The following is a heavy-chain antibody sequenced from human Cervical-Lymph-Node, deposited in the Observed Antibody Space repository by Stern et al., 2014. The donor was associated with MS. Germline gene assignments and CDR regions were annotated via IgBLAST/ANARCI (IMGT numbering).Heavy chain of an antibody. CDR1: GASIKTIGYF. CDR3: MRGDY. V-gene: IGHV4-31*03. CDR2: ISHSGVN. J-gene: IGHJ4*02. Sequence: QVLLQESGPGLVKPSQTLSLTCTVSGASIKTIGYFWSWVRQPPGKGLEWIGFISHSGVNFYNETLKSRVPLSQDTSANQFSLRLTSVTAADTALYFCMRGDYWGRGILVAVSS.